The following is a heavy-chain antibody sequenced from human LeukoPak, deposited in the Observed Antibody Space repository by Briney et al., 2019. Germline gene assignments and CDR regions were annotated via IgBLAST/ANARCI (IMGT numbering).Heavy chain of an antibody. Sequence: PGGSLRLSCAASGFTFSSYEMNWVRQAPGKGLEWVSYISSSGSTIYYADSVKGRFTISRDNSKNTLCLQMNTLRAEDTAIYYCAKGSSTSCYDGFHIWGQGTMVTVSS. D-gene: IGHD2-2*01. CDR2: ISSSGSTI. CDR1: GFTFSSYE. J-gene: IGHJ3*02. V-gene: IGHV3-48*03. CDR3: AKGSSTSCYDGFHI.